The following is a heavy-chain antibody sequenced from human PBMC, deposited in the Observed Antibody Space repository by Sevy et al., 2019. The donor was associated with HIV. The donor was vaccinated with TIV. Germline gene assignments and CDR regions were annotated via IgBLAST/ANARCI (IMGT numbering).Heavy chain of an antibody. CDR2: IYYSGST. J-gene: IGHJ6*02. CDR1: GGSISSYY. Sequence: SETLSLTCTVSGGSISSYYWSWIRQPPGKGLEWIGYIYYSGSTNYNPSLRSRVTISVDTSKNQFSLKLSSVTAADTAVYYCARGSATRYYYGMDVWGQGTTVTVSS. D-gene: IGHD1-26*01. CDR3: ARGSATRYYYGMDV. V-gene: IGHV4-59*13.